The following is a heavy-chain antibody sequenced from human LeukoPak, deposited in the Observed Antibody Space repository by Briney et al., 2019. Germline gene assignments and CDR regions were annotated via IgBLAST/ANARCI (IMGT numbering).Heavy chain of an antibody. J-gene: IGHJ4*02. D-gene: IGHD2-15*01. CDR1: GFTVSSNY. CDR2: IYSGGST. CDR3: AKKGSGGSSYYFDY. V-gene: IGHV3-53*01. Sequence: GGSLRLSCAASGFTVSSNYMSWVRQAPGKGLEWVSVIYSGGSTYYADSVKGRFTISRDNSKNTLYLQMNSLRAEDTAVYYCAKKGSGGSSYYFDYWGQGTLVTVSS.